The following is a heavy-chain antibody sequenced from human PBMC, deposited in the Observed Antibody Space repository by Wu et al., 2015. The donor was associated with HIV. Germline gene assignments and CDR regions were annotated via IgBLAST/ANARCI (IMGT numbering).Heavy chain of an antibody. J-gene: IGHJ4*02. CDR1: GYIFMKYG. V-gene: IGHV1-18*01. Sequence: QVQLVQSGAEVKKPGAAVKVSCKASGYIFMKYGVSWVRQAPGQGLEWMGWISAYNGNTKHAQKVQGRVTMTIDTSTNTAYMELKSLRSDDTAVYYXARVGCSPTSSYYYFDYWGQGTLVTVSS. CDR3: ARVGCSPTSSYYYFDY. CDR2: ISAYNGNT. D-gene: IGHD2-2*01.